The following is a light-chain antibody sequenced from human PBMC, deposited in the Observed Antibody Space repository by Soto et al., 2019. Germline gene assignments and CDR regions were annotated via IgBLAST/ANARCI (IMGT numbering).Light chain of an antibody. CDR3: MQALHTPYT. V-gene: IGKV2-28*01. J-gene: IGKJ2*01. CDR2: LSS. CDR1: QSLLYSKYNY. Sequence: IVMTQSPLSLAVTPGEPASISCRSSQSLLYSKYNYLDWYLQKPGQSPQLLIYLSSSRASGVPDRFSGSGSGTDFTLKISRVEAEDVGVYYCMQALHTPYTFGQGTKLEIK.